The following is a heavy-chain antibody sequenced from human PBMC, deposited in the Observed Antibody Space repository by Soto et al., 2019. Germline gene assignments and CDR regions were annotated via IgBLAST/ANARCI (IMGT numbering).Heavy chain of an antibody. J-gene: IGHJ6*02. CDR3: AATIKAAVGTGRYCGMDV. Sequence: ASVKVSCKASGYTFTSYGISWVRQAPGQGLEWMGWISAYNGNTNYAQKLQGRVTMTTDTSTSTAYMELSSLRSDDTAVYYCAATIKAAVGTGRYCGMDVWGQGTMVTVSS. V-gene: IGHV1-18*01. CDR2: ISAYNGNT. CDR1: GYTFTSYG. D-gene: IGHD6-13*01.